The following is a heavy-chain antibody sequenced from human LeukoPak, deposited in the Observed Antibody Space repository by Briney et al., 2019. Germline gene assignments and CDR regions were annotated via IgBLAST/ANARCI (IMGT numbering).Heavy chain of an antibody. CDR3: ARVLHAHYYYGMDV. V-gene: IGHV1-69*13. CDR2: IIPIFGTA. Sequence: SVKVSCKASGGAFSSYAISWVRQAPGQGLEWMGGIIPIFGTANYAQKFQGRVTITADESTSTAYMELSSLRSEDTAVYYCARVLHAHYYYGMDVWGQGTTVTVSS. J-gene: IGHJ6*02. D-gene: IGHD2/OR15-2a*01. CDR1: GGAFSSYA.